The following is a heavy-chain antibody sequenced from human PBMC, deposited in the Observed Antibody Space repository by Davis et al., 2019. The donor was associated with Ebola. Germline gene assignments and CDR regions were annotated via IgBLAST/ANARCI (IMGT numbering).Heavy chain of an antibody. D-gene: IGHD5-18*01. CDR3: AKHLDTAMWSWFDP. CDR1: GFSFSSNY. J-gene: IGHJ5*02. CDR2: IYSGGST. Sequence: GESLKISCAASGFSFSSNYMSWVRQAPGKGLEWVSVIYSGGSTYYADSVKGRFTISRHNSKNTLYLQMNSLRAEDTAVYYCAKHLDTAMWSWFDPWGQGTLVTVSS. V-gene: IGHV3-53*04.